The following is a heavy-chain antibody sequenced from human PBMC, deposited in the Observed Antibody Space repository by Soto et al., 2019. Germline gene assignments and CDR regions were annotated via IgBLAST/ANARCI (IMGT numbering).Heavy chain of an antibody. J-gene: IGHJ5*02. V-gene: IGHV1-2*02. CDR3: VRGRAIGFSNWFDP. CDR2: INPHSGAT. CDR1: GYIFSANY. Sequence: ASVKVSCKASGYIFSANYIHWVRQAPGQGLEWLGWINPHSGATNYAQKFLGRVTMSAVTSASTAYMDLARLKSDDTSVYYCVRGRAIGFSNWFDPWGRGTLATVSS. D-gene: IGHD3-10*01.